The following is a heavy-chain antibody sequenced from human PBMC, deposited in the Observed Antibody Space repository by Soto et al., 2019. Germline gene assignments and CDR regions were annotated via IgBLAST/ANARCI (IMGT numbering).Heavy chain of an antibody. Sequence: SETLSLTCAVSGYSISSGYYWGWIRQPPGKGLEWIGSSYHSGSTYYNPSLKSRVTISVDTSKNQFSLKLSSVTAADTAVYYCARDKSSYCRGGSCYEVGSYYYYGMDVWGQGTTVTVSS. D-gene: IGHD2-15*01. J-gene: IGHJ6*02. CDR2: SYHSGST. CDR1: GYSISSGYY. CDR3: ARDKSSYCRGGSCYEVGSYYYYGMDV. V-gene: IGHV4-38-2*02.